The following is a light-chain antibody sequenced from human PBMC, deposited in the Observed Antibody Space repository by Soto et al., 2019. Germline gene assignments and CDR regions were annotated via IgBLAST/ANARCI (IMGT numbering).Light chain of an antibody. J-gene: IGKJ4*01. CDR1: QSVTDF. Sequence: EIVLTQSPVTLSLSPGERATLSCRASQSVTDFLAWYQQKPGQAPRLLIYDASNRATGIPARFSGSGSGTDFTLTISCLEPEDFAVYYCQQRSKWPLTFGGGTKVEIK. V-gene: IGKV3-11*01. CDR2: DAS. CDR3: QQRSKWPLT.